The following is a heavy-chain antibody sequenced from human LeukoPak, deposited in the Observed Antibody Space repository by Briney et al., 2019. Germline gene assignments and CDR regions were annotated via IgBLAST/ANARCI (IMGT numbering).Heavy chain of an antibody. CDR1: GLTFSSYW. Sequence: GGSLRLSCAAPGLTFSSYWMHWVRQAPGKGLVWVSRINSDGRSTTYADSVKGRFTISRDNAKNTLYLQMNSLRAEDTAVYYCALSREAAGTVFDDWGQGTLVTVSS. J-gene: IGHJ4*02. V-gene: IGHV3-74*01. D-gene: IGHD6-13*01. CDR3: ALSREAAGTVFDD. CDR2: INSDGRST.